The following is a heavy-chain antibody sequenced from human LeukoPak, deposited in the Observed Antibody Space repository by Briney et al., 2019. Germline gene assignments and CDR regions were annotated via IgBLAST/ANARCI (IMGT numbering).Heavy chain of an antibody. V-gene: IGHV1-18*01. D-gene: IGHD3-10*01. CDR1: GYSFTSYG. J-gene: IGHJ4*02. CDR2: ISAYNGNT. CDR3: ARDRPGRYYGSGRYYNPPDY. Sequence: GASVKVSCKASGYSFTSYGISWVRQAPGPGLEWMGWISAYNGNTNYGQKFQNRVTVTTDTSTSTAYMDLRSLRSDDTAIYYCARDRPGRYYGSGRYYNPPDYWGQGTLVIVSS.